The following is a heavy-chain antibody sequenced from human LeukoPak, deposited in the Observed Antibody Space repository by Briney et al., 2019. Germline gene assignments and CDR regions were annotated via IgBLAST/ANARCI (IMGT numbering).Heavy chain of an antibody. CDR2: IIPIFGTA. CDR1: GGTFSSYA. Sequence: SVKVSCKASGGTFSSYAISWVRQAPGQGLEWMGGIIPIFGTANYSQKFQGRVTITADKSTSTAYMELSSLRSEDTAVYYCASGNIVVVPAAGVDNWFDPWGQGTLVTVSS. D-gene: IGHD2-2*01. J-gene: IGHJ5*02. CDR3: ASGNIVVVPAAGVDNWFDP. V-gene: IGHV1-69*06.